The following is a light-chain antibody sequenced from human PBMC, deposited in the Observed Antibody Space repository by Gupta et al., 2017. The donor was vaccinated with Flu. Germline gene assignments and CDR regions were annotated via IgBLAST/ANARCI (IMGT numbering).Light chain of an antibody. CDR3: QHFDNLLIA. Sequence: SLSASVGDRVTISCQASQDITNSLNWYQQKPGKAPKLLIYAASNLATGVPSRFSGSGSGTYFTLTISSLRPEDIATYSCQHFDNLLIAFG. CDR2: AAS. J-gene: IGKJ5*01. CDR1: QDITNS. V-gene: IGKV1-33*01.